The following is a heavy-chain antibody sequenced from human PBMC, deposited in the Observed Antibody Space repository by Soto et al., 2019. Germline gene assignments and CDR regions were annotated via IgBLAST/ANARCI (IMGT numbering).Heavy chain of an antibody. CDR3: AAGMIFGVHYYYYYGMDV. J-gene: IGHJ6*02. CDR1: GGSISSSSYY. CDR2: IYYSGST. D-gene: IGHD3-3*01. V-gene: IGHV4-39*01. Sequence: SETLSLTCTVSGGSISSSSYYWGWIRQPPGKGLEWIGSIYYSGSTYYNPSLKSRVTISVDTSKNQFSLKLSSVTAADTAVYYCAAGMIFGVHYYYYYGMDVWGQGTTVTVSS.